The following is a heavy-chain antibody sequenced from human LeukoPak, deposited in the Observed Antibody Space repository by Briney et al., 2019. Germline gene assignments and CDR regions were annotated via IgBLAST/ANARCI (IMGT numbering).Heavy chain of an antibody. J-gene: IGHJ4*02. Sequence: SVKVSCKASGGTFSSYAISWVRQAPGQGLEWMGGIIPIFGTANYAQKFQGRVTITADESTSTAYMELSSLRSEDTAVYYCARHLDRGYSSSSYLVYWGQGTLVTVSS. D-gene: IGHD6-6*01. CDR1: GGTFSSYA. CDR3: ARHLDRGYSSSSYLVY. V-gene: IGHV1-69*01. CDR2: IIPIFGTA.